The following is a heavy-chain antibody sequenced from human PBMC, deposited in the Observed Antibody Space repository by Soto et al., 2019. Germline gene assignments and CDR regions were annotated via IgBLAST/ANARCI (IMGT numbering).Heavy chain of an antibody. Sequence: EVQLVESGGGLVKPGGSLRLSCAASGFTFSSYSMNWVRQAPGKGLEWVSTISSRNNDMYYVDSVKGRFTISRDNGRNSVYLQMNSLRADDTAVYYCARDVNGGFCGAWGQGTLVTVSS. CDR1: GFTFSSYS. J-gene: IGHJ5*02. CDR3: ARDVNGGFCGA. D-gene: IGHD2-21*01. V-gene: IGHV3-21*01. CDR2: ISSRNNDM.